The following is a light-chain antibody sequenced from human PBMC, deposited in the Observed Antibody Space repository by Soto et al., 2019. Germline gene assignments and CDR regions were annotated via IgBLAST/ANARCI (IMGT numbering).Light chain of an antibody. CDR2: DAS. CDR1: QSVSTY. CDR3: QLRSNWPL. Sequence: IGLTQSPDTLSLSPGERATPSCRASQSVSTYLAWYQQKPGQAPRLLIYDASNRATGIPARFSGSGSGTDFTLTISSLEPEDFAVYYCQLRSNWPLFGQGTRLEIK. V-gene: IGKV3-11*01. J-gene: IGKJ5*01.